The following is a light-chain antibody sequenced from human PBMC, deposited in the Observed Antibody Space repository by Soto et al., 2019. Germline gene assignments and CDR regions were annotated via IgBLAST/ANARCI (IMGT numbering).Light chain of an antibody. CDR1: QTLGRNY. Sequence: ETVLTQSPGTLSMSPGETATLSCRASQTLGRNYLAWYQQKPGQAPRLLIHRISISAAGISDRFSGSASGTDFTLTIRRLEPEDFAIYYCQQYDNFPQTFGQGTRVDIQ. CDR2: RIS. J-gene: IGKJ1*01. CDR3: QQYDNFPQT. V-gene: IGKV3-20*01.